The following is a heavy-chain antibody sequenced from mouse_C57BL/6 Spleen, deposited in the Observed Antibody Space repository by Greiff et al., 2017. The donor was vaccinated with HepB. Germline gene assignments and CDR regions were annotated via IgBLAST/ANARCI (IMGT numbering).Heavy chain of an antibody. J-gene: IGHJ4*01. CDR1: GYTFTDYY. CDR2: INPNNGGT. V-gene: IGHV1-26*01. D-gene: IGHD2-5*01. Sequence: EVQLQQSGPELVKPGASVKISCKASGYTFTDYYMNWVKQSHGKSLEWIGDINPNNGGTSYNQKFKGKATLTVDKSSSTAYMELRSLTSEDSAVYYCASPYYSNYDYAMDYWGQGTSVTVSS. CDR3: ASPYYSNYDYAMDY.